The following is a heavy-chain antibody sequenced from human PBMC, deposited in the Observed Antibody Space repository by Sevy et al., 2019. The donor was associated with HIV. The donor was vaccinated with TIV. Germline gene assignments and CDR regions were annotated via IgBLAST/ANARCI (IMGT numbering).Heavy chain of an antibody. CDR1: GYTFSDYW. CDR3: LRGMQRGSLYTFTI. CDR2: ISSDGSNI. D-gene: IGHD5-12*01. Sequence: GGSLRLCCAASGYTFSDYWMHWVRQAPGKGLVWVSRISSDGSNINYADSVKGRFTISRDNAKNTLYLQLNSLRAEDTAMYYCLRGMQRGSLYTFTIWGQGTMVTVSS. J-gene: IGHJ3*02. V-gene: IGHV3-74*01.